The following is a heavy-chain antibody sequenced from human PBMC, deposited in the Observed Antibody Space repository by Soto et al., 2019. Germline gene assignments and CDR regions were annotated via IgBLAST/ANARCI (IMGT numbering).Heavy chain of an antibody. Sequence: EVQLMESGGGLVQPGGSLRLSCSASGFTFSAYWMHWVRQVPGQGLVWVSRINTDGRSTLYADSVKGRFTISRHNADNTLHLQMNSLRVEDSGVYYWAKSGCSSAGNCVENWGEGTLVAV. CDR2: INTDGRST. CDR3: AKSGCSSAGNCVEN. D-gene: IGHD3-10*01. V-gene: IGHV3-74*01. CDR1: GFTFSAYW. J-gene: IGHJ4*02.